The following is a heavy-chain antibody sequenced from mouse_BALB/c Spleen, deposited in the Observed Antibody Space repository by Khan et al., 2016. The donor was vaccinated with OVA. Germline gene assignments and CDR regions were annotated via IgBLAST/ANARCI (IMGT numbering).Heavy chain of an antibody. CDR2: ISSSGNYT. D-gene: IGHD1-1*01. CDR1: GFTFSSYA. V-gene: IGHV5-9-3*01. Sequence: EVELVESGGGLVKPGGSLKLSCAASGFTFSSYAMSWVRQTPEKRLEWVATISSSGNYTYYPDSVKGRFTISRDNAKNTLYLQLSSLRSEDTAMYYGARPPITAVVATSYGFFDVWGAGTTVTVSS. CDR3: ARPPITAVVATSYGFFDV. J-gene: IGHJ1*01.